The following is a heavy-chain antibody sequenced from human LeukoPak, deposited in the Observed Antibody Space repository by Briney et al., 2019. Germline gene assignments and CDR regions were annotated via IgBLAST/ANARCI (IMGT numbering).Heavy chain of an antibody. Sequence: GGSLRLSCAASGFTFSSYAMNWVRQAPGKGLEWVSAISGSGGSTYYADSVKGRFTISRDNSKNTLYLQMNSLRAEDTAVYYCAKNPLFVWGSYRSTYYCDYWGRGTLVTVSS. CDR1: GFTFSSYA. J-gene: IGHJ4*02. CDR2: ISGSGGST. V-gene: IGHV3-23*01. CDR3: AKNPLFVWGSYRSTYYCDY. D-gene: IGHD3-16*02.